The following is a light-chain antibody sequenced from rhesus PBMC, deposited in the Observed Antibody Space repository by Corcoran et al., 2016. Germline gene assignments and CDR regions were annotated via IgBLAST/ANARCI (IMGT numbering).Light chain of an antibody. CDR3: HQHNDYPYS. V-gene: IGKV1S14*01. J-gene: IGKJ2*01. CDR1: PGSSSH. Sequence: DIQMTQSPSSLSASVGDTVTITCRASPGSSSHLVWYQQKPGKAPKPLIYYASNLESGVPSRFSGSGSGTDFTSAIRSLQPDDFAIYSSHQHNDYPYSFGQGTKVEIK. CDR2: YAS.